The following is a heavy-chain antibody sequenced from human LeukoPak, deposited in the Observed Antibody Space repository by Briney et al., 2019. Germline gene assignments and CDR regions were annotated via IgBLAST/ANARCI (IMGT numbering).Heavy chain of an antibody. CDR3: ARGGYCTSTSCYLVHYYGMDV. CDR1: GFTFSDYS. D-gene: IGHD2-2*01. J-gene: IGHJ6*02. CDR2: ISYDGSNK. V-gene: IGHV3-30*03. Sequence: PGGSLRLSCAASGFTFSDYSMNWVRQAPGKGLEWAALISYDGSNKYYADSVKGRFTISRDNSKNTLNLQMNSLRAEDTAVYYCARGGYCTSTSCYLVHYYGMDVWGQGTTVTVSS.